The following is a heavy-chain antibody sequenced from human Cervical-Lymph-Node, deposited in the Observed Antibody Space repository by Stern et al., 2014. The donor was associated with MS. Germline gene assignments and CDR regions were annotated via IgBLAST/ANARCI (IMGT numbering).Heavy chain of an antibody. J-gene: IGHJ4*02. CDR1: GFTFSSYG. CDR2: ISYDGSDT. D-gene: IGHD3-10*01. V-gene: IGHV3-30*18. CDR3: VKRGITEVRGVRLGDY. Sequence: VQLLESGGGVVQPGRSLRLTFTVSGFTFSSYGMHWVRQAPGKGLEWVSVISYDGSDTYYGESVKGRFTISRDNSKNTLYLEMRSLRPEDTAVYYCVKRGITEVRGVRLGDYWGPGTLVIVSS.